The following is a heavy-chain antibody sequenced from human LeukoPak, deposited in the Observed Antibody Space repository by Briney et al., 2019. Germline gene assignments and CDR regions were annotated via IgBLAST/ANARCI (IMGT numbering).Heavy chain of an antibody. J-gene: IGHJ3*02. V-gene: IGHV4-59*02. D-gene: IGHD3-9*01. CDR2: IYYSGST. CDR3: ARALYRFDWSPDAFDI. Sequence: SETLSLTCTVSGGSVSSYYWSWIRQPPGKGLEWIGYIYYSGSTNYNPSLKSRVTISVDTSKNQFSLKLSSVTAADTAVYYCARALYRFDWSPDAFDIWGQGTMVTVSS. CDR1: GGSVSSYY.